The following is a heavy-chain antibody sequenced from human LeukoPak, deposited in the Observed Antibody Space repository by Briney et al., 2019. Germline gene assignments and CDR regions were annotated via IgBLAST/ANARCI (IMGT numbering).Heavy chain of an antibody. CDR2: ISWNSGSI. CDR1: GFTFDDYA. Sequence: GGSLRLSCAASGFTFDDYAMHWVRQAPRKGLEWVSGISWNSGSIGYADSVKGRFTISRDNAKNSLYLQMNSLRAEDMALYYCAKGSSGWFQFDYWGQGTLVTVSS. CDR3: AKGSSGWFQFDY. V-gene: IGHV3-9*03. D-gene: IGHD6-19*01. J-gene: IGHJ4*02.